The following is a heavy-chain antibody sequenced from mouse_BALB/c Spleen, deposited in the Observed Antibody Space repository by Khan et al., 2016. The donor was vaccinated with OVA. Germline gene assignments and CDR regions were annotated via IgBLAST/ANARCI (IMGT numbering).Heavy chain of an antibody. J-gene: IGHJ4*01. D-gene: IGHD2-14*01. V-gene: IGHV9-3-1*01. Sequence: QIQLVQSGPELKKPGETVKISCKASGYTFRSYGMNWVKQAPGKGLKWMGWINTYTGEPTYAADFKGRFAFSLETSASTAYLQINNLKNEDTATYFWSREGYNGTMDYWGQGTSVNGSS. CDR1: GYTFRSYG. CDR2: INTYTGEP. CDR3: SREGYNGTMDY.